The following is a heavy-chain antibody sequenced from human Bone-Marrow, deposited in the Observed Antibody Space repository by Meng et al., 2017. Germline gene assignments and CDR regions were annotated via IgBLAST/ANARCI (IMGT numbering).Heavy chain of an antibody. D-gene: IGHD6-13*01. V-gene: IGHV1-69*01. CDR1: GGTFSSYA. J-gene: IGHJ4*02. Sequence: VQLVPSGAEGKKPWSSVKASCKASGGTFSSYAISWVRQAPGQGLEWMGGIIPIFGTANYAQKFQGRVTITADESTSTAYMELSSLRSEDTAVYYCAREGIAAASLQDWGQGTLVTVSS. CDR3: AREGIAAASLQD. CDR2: IIPIFGTA.